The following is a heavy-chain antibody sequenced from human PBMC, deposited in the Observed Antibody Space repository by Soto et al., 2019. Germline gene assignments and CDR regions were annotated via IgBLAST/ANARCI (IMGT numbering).Heavy chain of an antibody. CDR3: VRRMASPDQ. J-gene: IGHJ4*02. V-gene: IGHV3-48*03. Sequence: GGSLRLSCAASGFTFSDYEMNWVRQAPGKGLEWVSYITSGGRSIYYADSVKGRFIISRDNAENSLYLQMNSLRPEDTAVYYCVRRMASPDQWGQGTLVTVSS. CDR2: ITSGGRSI. CDR1: GFTFSDYE. D-gene: IGHD2-15*01.